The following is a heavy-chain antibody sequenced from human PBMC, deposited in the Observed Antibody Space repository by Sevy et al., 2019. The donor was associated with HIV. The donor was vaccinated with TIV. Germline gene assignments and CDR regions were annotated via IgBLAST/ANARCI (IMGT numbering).Heavy chain of an antibody. CDR1: GGSISSSA. Sequence: ASVKVSCKASGGSISSSAISWVRQAPGQGLEWMGRIIPILGTVNYAHQFQGRVTISADRSTNTVYLDLSSLRSEDTAGYFCGRGWRITMPWGGVTNPFGFDLWGLGTQVTVSS. CDR2: IIPILGTV. J-gene: IGHJ5*02. D-gene: IGHD3-10*01. CDR3: GRGWRITMPWGGVTNPFGFDL. V-gene: IGHV1-69*10.